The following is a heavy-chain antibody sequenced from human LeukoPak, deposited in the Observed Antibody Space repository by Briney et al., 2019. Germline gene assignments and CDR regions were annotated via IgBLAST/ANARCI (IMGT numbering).Heavy chain of an antibody. J-gene: IGHJ4*02. D-gene: IGHD4-23*01. CDR1: GGSFSGYY. V-gene: IGHV4-34*01. CDR2: INHSGST. CDR3: ASLYGGNDY. Sequence: PSETLSLTCAVYGGSFSGYYWSWIRQPPGKGLEWIGEINHSGSTNYNPSLKSRVTISVDTSKNQFSLKLSSVTAADTAVYSCASLYGGNDYWGQGTLVTVSS.